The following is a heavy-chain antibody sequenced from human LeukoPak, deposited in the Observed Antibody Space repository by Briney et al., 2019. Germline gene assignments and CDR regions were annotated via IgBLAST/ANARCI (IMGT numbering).Heavy chain of an antibody. V-gene: IGHV4-34*01. CDR1: GGSFSGYY. D-gene: IGHD6-13*01. J-gene: IGHJ5*02. CDR2: INHSGST. Sequence: SETLSLTCAVYGGSFSGYYWSWIRQPPGKGLEWIGEINHSGSTNYNPSLKSRVTISVDTSKNQFSLKLSSVTAADTAVYYCARGRKGSSSWYGTIKNWFDPWGQGTLVTVSS. CDR3: ARGRKGSSSWYGTIKNWFDP.